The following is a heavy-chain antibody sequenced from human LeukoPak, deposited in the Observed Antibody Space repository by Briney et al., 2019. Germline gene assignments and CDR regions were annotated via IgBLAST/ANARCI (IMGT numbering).Heavy chain of an antibody. CDR1: GGSFSDYP. J-gene: IGHJ6*02. D-gene: IGHD2-21*02. Sequence: SETLSLTCAVYGGSFSDYPWTWIRQSPGTGLEWIGEINHSGSANYNPSLKSRVTISVDTSKKQFSLKLTSVTAADTAVYYCARVLCGGDCRYYYYHGMDVWGQGTTVTVSS. CDR3: ARVLCGGDCRYYYYHGMDV. CDR2: INHSGSA. V-gene: IGHV4-34*01.